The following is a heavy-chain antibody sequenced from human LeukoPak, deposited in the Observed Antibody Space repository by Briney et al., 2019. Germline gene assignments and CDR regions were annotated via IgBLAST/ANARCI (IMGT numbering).Heavy chain of an antibody. CDR2: IGPIGSAL. D-gene: IGHD6-19*01. CDR1: GFSFTSYS. CDR3: ARYRAVADLYYFDY. J-gene: IGHJ4*02. V-gene: IGHV3-48*04. Sequence: SGGSLRLSCATSGFSFTSYSMIWVRQAPGKGLEWVSSIGPIGSALFYADSVKGRFTISRDNAKKSLYLQMNSLRPEDTAVYYCARYRAVADLYYFDYWGQGTLVTVSS.